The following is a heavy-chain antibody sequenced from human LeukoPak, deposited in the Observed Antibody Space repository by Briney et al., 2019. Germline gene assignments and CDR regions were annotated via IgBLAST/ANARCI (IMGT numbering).Heavy chain of an antibody. J-gene: IGHJ6*03. Sequence: ASVKVSYKASGYTFTGYYMHWVRQAPGQGLEWMGWINPNSGGTNYAQKFQGRVSMTRDTSISTAYMEPSRLRSDDTAVYYCARAGYSGYEHSYYYYYMDVWGKGTTVTVSS. CDR2: INPNSGGT. D-gene: IGHD5-12*01. CDR3: ARAGYSGYEHSYYYYYMDV. V-gene: IGHV1-2*02. CDR1: GYTFTGYY.